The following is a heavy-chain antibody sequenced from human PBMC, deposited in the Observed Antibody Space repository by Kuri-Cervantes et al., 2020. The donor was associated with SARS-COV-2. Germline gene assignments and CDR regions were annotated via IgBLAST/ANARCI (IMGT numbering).Heavy chain of an antibody. CDR2: IIPIFGTA. CDR1: GGTFSSYA. CDR3: ARAGPAAMGYYYYGMDV. D-gene: IGHD2-2*01. V-gene: IGHV1-69*13. J-gene: IGHJ6*02. Sequence: SVKVFCKASGGTFSSYAISWVRQAPGQGLEWMGGIIPIFGTANYAQKFQGRVTITADESTSTAYMELSSLRSEDTAVYYCARAGPAAMGYYYYGMDVWGQGTTVTVSS.